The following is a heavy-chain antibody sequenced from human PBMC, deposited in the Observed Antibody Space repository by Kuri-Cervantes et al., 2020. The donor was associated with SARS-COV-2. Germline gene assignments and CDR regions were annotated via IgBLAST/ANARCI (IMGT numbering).Heavy chain of an antibody. CDR3: AKASPTSYSSGWYAHY. J-gene: IGHJ4*02. D-gene: IGHD6-19*01. CDR2: ISGSGGST. V-gene: IGHV3-23*01. CDR1: GFTVSSNY. Sequence: GESLKISCAASGFTVSSNYMSWVRQAPGKGLEWVSTISGSGGSTYYADSVKGRFTISRDNSKNTLYLQMNSLRAEGTAVYYCAKASPTSYSSGWYAHYWGQGTLVTVSS.